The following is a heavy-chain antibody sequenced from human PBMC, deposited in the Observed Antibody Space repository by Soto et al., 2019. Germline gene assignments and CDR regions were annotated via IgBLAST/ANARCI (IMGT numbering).Heavy chain of an antibody. J-gene: IGHJ6*02. V-gene: IGHV4-34*01. CDR3: ARLGRDIVVVVTADYGMVV. CDR2: INHSGST. CDR1: GGSFSGYY. Sequence: SETLSLTCAVYGGSFSGYYWRWIRQPPGKGLEWIGEINHSGSTNYNPSLKSRVTISVDTSKNQFSLKLSSVTAADTAVYYCARLGRDIVVVVTADYGMVVWGPGTTVTVSS. D-gene: IGHD2-15*01.